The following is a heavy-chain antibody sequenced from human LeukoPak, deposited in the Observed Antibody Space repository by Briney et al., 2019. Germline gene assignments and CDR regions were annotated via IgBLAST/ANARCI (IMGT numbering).Heavy chain of an antibody. D-gene: IGHD3-22*01. CDR1: GLIINNYG. CDR2: ISNDGGGT. CDR3: AKGSSGYFFDL. V-gene: IGHV3-23*01. Sequence: GESQRLSCAASGLIINNYGLVWVRQAPGKGLEWVSAISNDGGGTTYADFVKGRFSVSRDNSKNTLFLQMNSLRAEDTALYYCAKGSSGYFFDLWGQGTLVTVSS. J-gene: IGHJ4*02.